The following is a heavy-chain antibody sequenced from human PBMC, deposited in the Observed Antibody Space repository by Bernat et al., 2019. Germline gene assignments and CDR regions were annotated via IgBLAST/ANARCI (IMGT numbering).Heavy chain of an antibody. CDR1: GGTFSSYA. CDR2: IIPILGIT. CDR3: ARGIPEAVTHYYYYGMDV. J-gene: IGHJ6*02. V-gene: IGHV1-69*04. Sequence: QVQLVQSGAEVKKPGSSVKVSCKASGGTFSSYAISWVRQAPGQGLEWMGRIIPILGITNYAQKFQGRVTITADKSTSTAYMELSSLRSEDTAVYYCARGIPEAVTHYYYYGMDVWGQGTTVTVSS. D-gene: IGHD4-17*01.